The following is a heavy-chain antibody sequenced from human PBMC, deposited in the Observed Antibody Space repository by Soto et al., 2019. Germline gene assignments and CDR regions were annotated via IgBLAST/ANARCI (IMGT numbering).Heavy chain of an antibody. CDR2: INHSKST. D-gene: IGHD5-12*01. J-gene: IGHJ4*01. Sequence: SETLSLTCAVYGGSFSGYYWTWIRQPPGKGLEWIGEINHSKSTNYNPSLKSRVSISIDTSKKQFSLILNSVTAADTAAYFCARGSESGYDFCAGGIGPRVTVAS. CDR3: ARGSESGYDFCA. CDR1: GGSFSGYY. V-gene: IGHV4-34*01.